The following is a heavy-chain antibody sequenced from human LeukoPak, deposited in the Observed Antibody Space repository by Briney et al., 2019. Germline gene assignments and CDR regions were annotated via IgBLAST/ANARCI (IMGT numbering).Heavy chain of an antibody. V-gene: IGHV3-74*01. CDR3: ARDRGPRTGFMVREAYDY. J-gene: IGHJ4*02. D-gene: IGHD3-10*01. CDR1: GFTFSDYW. Sequence: GGPLRLSCAASGFTFSDYWIHWVRQAPGKGLVWVSRINTDGSITNYADSVKGRFSISRDNAKNTLYLQMSSLRAEDTAVYYCARDRGPRTGFMVREAYDYWGQGTLVTVSS. CDR2: INTDGSIT.